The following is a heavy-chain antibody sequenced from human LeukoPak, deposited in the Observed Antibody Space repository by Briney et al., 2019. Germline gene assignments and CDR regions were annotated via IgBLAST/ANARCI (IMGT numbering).Heavy chain of an antibody. J-gene: IGHJ4*02. D-gene: IGHD3-10*01. V-gene: IGHV3-21*01. CDR2: ISSSSSYI. Sequence: GGSLRLSCAASGFTFGSYSMNWVRQAPGKGLEWVSSISSSSSYIYYADSAKGRFTISRDNAKNSLYLQMNSLRAEDTAVYYCAWTYGSVPFDYWGQGTLVTVSS. CDR1: GFTFGSYS. CDR3: AWTYGSVPFDY.